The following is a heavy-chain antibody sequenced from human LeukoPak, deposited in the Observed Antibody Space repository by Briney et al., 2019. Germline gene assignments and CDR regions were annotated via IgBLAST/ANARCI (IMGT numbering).Heavy chain of an antibody. CDR3: ARDSKGMVRGVYGMDV. Sequence: ASVKVSCKASGYTFTGYYMHWVRQAPGQGLEWMGWINPNSGGTNYAQKFQGRVTMTRDTSISTAYMELSRLRSDDTAVYYCARDSKGMVRGVYGMDVWGQGTTVTASS. V-gene: IGHV1-2*02. D-gene: IGHD3-10*01. J-gene: IGHJ6*02. CDR1: GYTFTGYY. CDR2: INPNSGGT.